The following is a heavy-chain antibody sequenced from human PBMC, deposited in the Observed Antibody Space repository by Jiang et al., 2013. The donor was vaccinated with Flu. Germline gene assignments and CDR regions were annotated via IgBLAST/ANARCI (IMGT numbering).Heavy chain of an antibody. CDR3: AKTARIIDS. Sequence: ESGGGLVKPGGSLRLSCEASGFTFSDYYMSWFRQAPGKGLEYLTYISGSGTDTNYADSVKGRFTISRDNAKNSLFLQMNSLRVEDTAVYYCAKTARIIDSGGQGTLVTVSS. CDR2: ISGSGTDT. V-gene: IGHV3-11*06. D-gene: IGHD5-24*01. CDR1: GFTFSDYY. J-gene: IGHJ4*02.